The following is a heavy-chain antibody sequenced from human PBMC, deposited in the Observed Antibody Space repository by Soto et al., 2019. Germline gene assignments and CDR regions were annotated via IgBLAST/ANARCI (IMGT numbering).Heavy chain of an antibody. Sequence: SETLSLTCTVSGGSISSSSYYWGWIRQPPGKGLEWIGSIYYSGSTYYNPSLKSRVAISVDTSKNQFSLKLSSVTAADTAVYYCASKITMVWGVMRQDGMDVWGQGTPVTVSS. V-gene: IGHV4-39*01. CDR1: GGSISSSSYY. D-gene: IGHD3-10*01. CDR3: ASKITMVWGVMRQDGMDV. J-gene: IGHJ6*02. CDR2: IYYSGST.